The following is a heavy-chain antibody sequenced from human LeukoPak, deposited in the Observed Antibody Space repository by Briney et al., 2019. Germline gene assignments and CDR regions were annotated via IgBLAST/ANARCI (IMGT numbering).Heavy chain of an antibody. CDR1: GLTFSSYS. Sequence: GRSLRLSCAASGLTFSSYSMNWVRQAPGKGLEWVSSISSSSSYIYYADSVKGRFTISRDNAKNSLYLQMNSLRAEDTAVYYCARDISGWYNNGMDVWGQGTTVTVSS. CDR3: ARDISGWYNNGMDV. J-gene: IGHJ6*02. CDR2: ISSSSSYI. D-gene: IGHD6-19*01. V-gene: IGHV3-21*01.